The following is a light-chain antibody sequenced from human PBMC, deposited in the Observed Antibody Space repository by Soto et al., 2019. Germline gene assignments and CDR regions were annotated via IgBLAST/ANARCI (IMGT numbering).Light chain of an antibody. V-gene: IGKV1-39*01. Sequence: DIQMTQSPSSLSASVGDRVTITCRASQSISSYLNWYQQKPGKAPKLLIYAASSLQSGVPSRFSGSRSGTDFTLTISSLQPEDFATYYCQQSYSTPCTFGQGTKLEIK. J-gene: IGKJ2*02. CDR1: QSISSY. CDR2: AAS. CDR3: QQSYSTPCT.